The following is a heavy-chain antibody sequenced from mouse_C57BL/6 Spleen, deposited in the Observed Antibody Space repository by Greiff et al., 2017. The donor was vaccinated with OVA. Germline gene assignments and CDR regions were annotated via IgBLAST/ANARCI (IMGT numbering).Heavy chain of an antibody. CDR1: GYTFTDYE. D-gene: IGHD2-4*01. CDR3: TRYDCDYGWYFDY. Sequence: QVQLQQSGAELVRPGASVTLSCKASGYTFTDYEMHWVKQTPVHGLEWIGAIDPETGGTAYNQKFKGKAILTADKSSSTAYMELRSLTSEDSAVYYCTRYDCDYGWYFDYWGQGTTLTVSS. V-gene: IGHV1-15*01. J-gene: IGHJ2*01. CDR2: IDPETGGT.